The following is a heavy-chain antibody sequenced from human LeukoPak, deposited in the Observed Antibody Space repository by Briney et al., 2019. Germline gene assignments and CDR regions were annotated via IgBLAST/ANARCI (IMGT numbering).Heavy chain of an antibody. CDR3: ARGWGRYFDWLPGRYFDY. J-gene: IGHJ4*02. CDR1: GGSISSYY. Sequence: SETLSLTCTVSGGSISSYYWSWIRQPPGKGLEWIGYIYYSGSTNYNPSLKSRVTISVDTSKDQFSLKLSSVTAADTAVYYCARGWGRYFDWLPGRYFDYWGQGTLVTVSS. D-gene: IGHD3-9*01. CDR2: IYYSGST. V-gene: IGHV4-59*01.